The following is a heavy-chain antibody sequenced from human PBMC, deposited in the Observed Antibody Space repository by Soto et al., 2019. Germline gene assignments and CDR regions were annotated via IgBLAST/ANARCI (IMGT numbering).Heavy chain of an antibody. D-gene: IGHD2-2*01. J-gene: IGHJ6*03. V-gene: IGHV3-23*01. CDR2: ISGSGGST. Sequence: GGSLRLSCAASGFTFSSYAMSWVRQAPGKGLEWVSAISGSGGSTYYADSVKGRFTISRDNSKNTLYLQMNSLRAEDTAVYYCAKADTYCSSTSCYPPYYYYYMDVWGKGTTVTVSS. CDR3: AKADTYCSSTSCYPPYYYYYMDV. CDR1: GFTFSSYA.